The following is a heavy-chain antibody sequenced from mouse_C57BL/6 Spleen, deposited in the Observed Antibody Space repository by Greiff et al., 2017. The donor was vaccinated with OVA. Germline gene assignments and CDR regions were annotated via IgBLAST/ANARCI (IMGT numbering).Heavy chain of an antibody. Sequence: QVQLQQPGAELVRPGSSVKLSCKASGYTFTSYWMHWVKQRPIQGLEWIGNIDPSDSETHYNQKFKDKATLTVDKSSSTAYMQLSSLTSEDSAVYYCARTFITTGDFDVWGTGTTVTVSS. V-gene: IGHV1-52*01. CDR3: ARTFITTGDFDV. CDR1: GYTFTSYW. J-gene: IGHJ1*03. D-gene: IGHD1-1*01. CDR2: IDPSDSET.